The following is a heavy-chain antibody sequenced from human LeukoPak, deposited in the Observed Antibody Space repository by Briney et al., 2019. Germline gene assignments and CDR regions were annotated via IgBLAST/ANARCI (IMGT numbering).Heavy chain of an antibody. D-gene: IGHD2-15*01. CDR1: GFTFSSYA. CDR2: ISGSGGST. V-gene: IGHV3-23*01. Sequence: PGGSLRLSCAASGFTFSSYAMSWVRQAPGKGLEWVSAISGSGGSTHYADSVKGRFTISRDNSKNTLYLQMNSLRAEDTAVYYCAKDRPYYRVAATFDYWGQGTLVTVSS. J-gene: IGHJ4*02. CDR3: AKDRPYYRVAATFDY.